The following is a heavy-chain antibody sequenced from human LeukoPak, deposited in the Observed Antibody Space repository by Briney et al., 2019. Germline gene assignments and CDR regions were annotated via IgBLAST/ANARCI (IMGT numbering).Heavy chain of an antibody. J-gene: IGHJ4*02. CDR1: GFTCSSYD. CDR2: IGTAGDT. D-gene: IGHD1-14*01. Sequence: GGSLRLSCAAAGFTCSSYDMHWVRQATGKGLEWVSAIGTAGDTYYPGSVKGRFTISRENAKNSLYLQMNSLRAGDTAVYYCARATGLRGSFDYWGQGTLVTVSS. CDR3: ARATGLRGSFDY. V-gene: IGHV3-13*01.